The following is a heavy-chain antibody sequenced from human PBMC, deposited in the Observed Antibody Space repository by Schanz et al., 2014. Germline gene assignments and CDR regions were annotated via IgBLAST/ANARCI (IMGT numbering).Heavy chain of an antibody. CDR1: GFTVSSNY. D-gene: IGHD6-13*01. CDR2: VTTGGGA. J-gene: IGHJ4*02. V-gene: IGHV3-66*03. Sequence: EVQLVESGGGLIQPGGSLRLSCVASGFTVSSNYMSWVRQAPGKGLEWVSTVTTGGGAFYADSVKGRFTISRDNSKNTLYLQMNSLRAEDTAVYYCAKERIAAAWTFDYWGQGTLVTVSS. CDR3: AKERIAAAWTFDY.